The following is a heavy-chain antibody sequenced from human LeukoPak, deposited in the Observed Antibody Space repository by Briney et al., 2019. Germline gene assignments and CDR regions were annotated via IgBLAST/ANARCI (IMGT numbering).Heavy chain of an antibody. CDR2: IYYSGST. CDR3: AGNGYGGNLDY. D-gene: IGHD4-23*01. Sequence: SETLSLTCTVSGGSISSYYWSWIRQPPGKGLEWIGYIYYSGSTNYNPSLKSRVTISVDTSKNQFSLKLSSVTAADTAVYYCAGNGYGGNLDYWGQGTLVTVSS. CDR1: GGSISSYY. J-gene: IGHJ4*02. V-gene: IGHV4-59*01.